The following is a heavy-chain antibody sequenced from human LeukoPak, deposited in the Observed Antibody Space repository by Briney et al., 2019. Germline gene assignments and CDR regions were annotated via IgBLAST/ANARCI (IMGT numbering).Heavy chain of an antibody. V-gene: IGHV1-2*04. D-gene: IGHD1-1*01. Sequence: GASVKVSCKASGYTFTGYYMHWVRQAPGQGLEWMGWINPNSGGTNYAQKFRGWVTMTRDTSISTAYMELSRLRSDDTAVYYCARDRSRVNWNLGAAASDAFDIWGQGTMVTVSS. CDR2: INPNSGGT. CDR3: ARDRSRVNWNLGAAASDAFDI. J-gene: IGHJ3*02. CDR1: GYTFTGYY.